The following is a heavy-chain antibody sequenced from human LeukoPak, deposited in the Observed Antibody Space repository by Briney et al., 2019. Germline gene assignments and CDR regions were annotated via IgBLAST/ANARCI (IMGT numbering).Heavy chain of an antibody. D-gene: IGHD3-3*01. Sequence: ASVKVSCKASGYTFTSYDINWVRQATGQGLEWMGWMNPNSGNTGYAQKFQGRVTMTRNTSISTAYMELSSLRSEDTAVYYCAGAGDFWSGYYNWFDPWGQGTLVTVSS. CDR3: AGAGDFWSGYYNWFDP. CDR2: MNPNSGNT. CDR1: GYTFTSYD. V-gene: IGHV1-8*01. J-gene: IGHJ5*02.